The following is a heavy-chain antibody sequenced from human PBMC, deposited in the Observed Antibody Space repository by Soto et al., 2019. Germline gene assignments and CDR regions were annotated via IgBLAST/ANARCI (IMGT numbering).Heavy chain of an antibody. D-gene: IGHD3-3*02. CDR1: GDSIISSDFY. V-gene: IGHV4-39*01. J-gene: IGHJ5*02. CDR2: IFYLGSS. Sequence: SETLSLTCTVSGDSIISSDFYWGWVRQPPGKGLEWIGSIFYLGSSYYNPSLKSRVTMSVDTSKNQFSLRPRSVTAADTAVYFCAKHSLALRKNNWFDPWGQGIMVTVSS. CDR3: AKHSLALRKNNWFDP.